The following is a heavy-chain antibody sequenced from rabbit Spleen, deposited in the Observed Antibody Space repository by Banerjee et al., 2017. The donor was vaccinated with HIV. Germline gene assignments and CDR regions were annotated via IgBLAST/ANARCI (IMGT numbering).Heavy chain of an antibody. CDR1: GFDFSTYG. J-gene: IGHJ4*01. D-gene: IGHD1-1*01. CDR2: IYTGNVKT. CDR3: ARDTGSGHYIDAYFDL. Sequence: QEQLVESGGGLVQPGGSLKLSCKASGFDFSTYGVSWVRQGPGKGLEWIGYIYTGNVKTYYASWAKGRFTISKTSSTTVTLQTTSLTAADTATYFCARDTGSGHYIDAYFDLWGPGTLVTVS. V-gene: IGHV1S45*01.